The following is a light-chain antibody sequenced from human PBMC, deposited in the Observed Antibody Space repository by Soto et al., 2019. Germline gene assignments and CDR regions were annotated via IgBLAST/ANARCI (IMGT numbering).Light chain of an antibody. Sequence: EILMTQSPATLSVSPGERATLSCRASQSVSSNLAWHQQKPGQAPRLLIYAVSTRAADIPARFSGSGSGTEFTLTISSLQSVDFAVYYCQQYNNWPPTWTFGQGTKVDIK. CDR2: AVS. J-gene: IGKJ1*01. V-gene: IGKV3-15*01. CDR1: QSVSSN. CDR3: QQYNNWPPTWT.